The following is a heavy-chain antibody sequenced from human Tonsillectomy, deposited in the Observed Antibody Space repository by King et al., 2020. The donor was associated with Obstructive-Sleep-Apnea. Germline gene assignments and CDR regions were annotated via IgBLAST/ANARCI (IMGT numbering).Heavy chain of an antibody. D-gene: IGHD6-13*01. CDR1: GGSISSYY. Sequence: QLQESGPGLVKPSETLSLTCTVSGGSISSYYWSWIRQPPGKGLEWIGYIYYSGSTNYNPSLKSRVTISVDTSKNQFSLKLSSVTAADTAVYYCARGRYSSSWYLEYYFDYWGQGTLVTVSS. J-gene: IGHJ4*02. CDR3: ARGRYSSSWYLEYYFDY. CDR2: IYYSGST. V-gene: IGHV4-59*08.